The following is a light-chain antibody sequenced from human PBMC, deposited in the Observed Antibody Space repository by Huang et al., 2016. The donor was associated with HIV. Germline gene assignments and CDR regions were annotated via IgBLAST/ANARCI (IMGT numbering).Light chain of an antibody. V-gene: IGKV1-33*01. CDR1: QDIRSY. Sequence: IQMTQSPASLSAYEGDRVTISCQANQDIRSYLNWYQQKPGKAPRLLIYGASNLQAGVPSRFSGNGSGTDFTITISSLQSEDIATYYCQQYDSLYTFGQGTRLEIK. CDR2: GAS. CDR3: QQYDSLYT. J-gene: IGKJ2*01.